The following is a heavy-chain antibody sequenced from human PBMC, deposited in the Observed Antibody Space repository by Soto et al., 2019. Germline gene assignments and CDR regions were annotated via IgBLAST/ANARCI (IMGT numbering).Heavy chain of an antibody. CDR3: AKIAVAGPLNWFDP. Sequence: PGGSLRLSXSASGFTFSSYAMIWVRQDAWKGLDYNSAISGSGGSTYYADSVKGRFTISRDNSKNTLYLQMNSLRAEDTAVYYCAKIAVAGPLNWFDPWGQGTLVTVS. D-gene: IGHD6-19*01. CDR1: GFTFSSYA. J-gene: IGHJ5*02. V-gene: IGHV3-23*01. CDR2: ISGSGGST.